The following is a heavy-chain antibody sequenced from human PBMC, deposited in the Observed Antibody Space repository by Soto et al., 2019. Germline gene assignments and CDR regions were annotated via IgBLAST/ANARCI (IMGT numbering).Heavy chain of an antibody. Sequence: SETLSLTCTVSGGSISSGGYYWSWIRQHPGKGLEWIGYIYYSGSTYYNPSLKSRVTISVDTSKNQFSLKLSSVTAADTAVYYCARTRYSSSWYPFDYWGQGTLVTV. CDR2: IYYSGST. J-gene: IGHJ4*02. CDR3: ARTRYSSSWYPFDY. V-gene: IGHV4-31*03. D-gene: IGHD6-13*01. CDR1: GGSISSGGYY.